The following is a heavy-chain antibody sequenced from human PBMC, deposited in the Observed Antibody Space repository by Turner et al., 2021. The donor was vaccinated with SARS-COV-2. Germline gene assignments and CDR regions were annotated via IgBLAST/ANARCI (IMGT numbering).Heavy chain of an antibody. Sequence: QVQLVQSGAEVKKPGASVKVSCKASGYTFTDYYMHWVRQAPGQGLEWMGWINPNSGGTNSAQKFQGRVTMTRNTSISTAYMELSSLRSEDTAVYYCARAAQLTVWFDPWGQGTLVTVSS. CDR2: INPNSGGT. V-gene: IGHV1-2*02. CDR1: GYTFTDYY. CDR3: ARAAQLTVWFDP. D-gene: IGHD3-9*01. J-gene: IGHJ5*02.